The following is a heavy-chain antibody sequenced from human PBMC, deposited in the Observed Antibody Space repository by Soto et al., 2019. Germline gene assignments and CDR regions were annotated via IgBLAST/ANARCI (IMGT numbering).Heavy chain of an antibody. CDR1: GGTFSSYA. CDR2: IIPIFGTA. D-gene: IGHD2-2*03. CDR3: ASGYCSSTSCSYYYYGMDV. Sequence: ASVKVSCKASGGTFSSYAISWVRQAPGQGLEWMGGIIPIFGTANYAQKFQGRVTITADESTSTAYMELSSLRSEDTAVYYCASGYCSSTSCSYYYYGMDVWGQGTTVTVS. V-gene: IGHV1-69*13. J-gene: IGHJ6*02.